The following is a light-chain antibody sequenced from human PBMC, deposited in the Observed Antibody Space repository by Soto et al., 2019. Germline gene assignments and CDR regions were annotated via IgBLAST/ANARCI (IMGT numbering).Light chain of an antibody. CDR3: XXXGSSLGLT. J-gene: IGKJ4*01. V-gene: IGKV3-20*01. CDR2: GAS. CDR1: QSVSSSY. Sequence: ESVLTQSPGTLSLSPGERATLSCRASQSVSSSYLAWYQQKPGQAPRLLIYGASGRATGIPDRFSGSGSGTXXXXXXXXXEPEXFAXXXXXXXGSSLGLTFGGGTKVEIK.